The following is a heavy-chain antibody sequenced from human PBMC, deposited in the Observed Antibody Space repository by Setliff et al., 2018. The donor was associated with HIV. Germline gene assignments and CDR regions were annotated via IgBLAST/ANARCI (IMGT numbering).Heavy chain of an antibody. Sequence: SVKVSCKSSGGTFNSYAIIWVRQAPGQGLEWMGGIIPAFGTTNYAQKSQGRVTITADESTSTAYMELSSLRSEDTAVYYCARGPRYNWNSYYYMDVWGKGTTVTVSS. J-gene: IGHJ6*03. CDR3: ARGPRYNWNSYYYMDV. CDR1: GGTFNSYA. V-gene: IGHV1-69*13. CDR2: IIPAFGTT. D-gene: IGHD1-20*01.